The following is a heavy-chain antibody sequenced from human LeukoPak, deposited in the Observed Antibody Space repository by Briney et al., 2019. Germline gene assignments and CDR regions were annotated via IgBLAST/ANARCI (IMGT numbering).Heavy chain of an antibody. CDR2: IYHSGST. D-gene: IGHD3-10*01. J-gene: IGHJ6*03. CDR3: AGRITMVRGVISGYYYYMDV. CDR1: GGSISSSNW. V-gene: IGHV4-4*02. Sequence: PSGTLSLTRAVSGGSISSSNWWSWVRQPPGKGLEWIGEIYHSGSTNYNPSLKSRVTISVDKSKNQFSLKLSSVTATDTAVYYCAGRITMVRGVISGYYYYMDVWGKGTTATVSS.